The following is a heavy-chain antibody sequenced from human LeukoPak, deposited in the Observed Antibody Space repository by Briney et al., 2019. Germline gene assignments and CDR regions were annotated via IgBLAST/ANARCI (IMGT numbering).Heavy chain of an antibody. J-gene: IGHJ4*02. CDR1: GFTFSSYW. D-gene: IGHD3-3*01. CDR2: VQQHGSEK. V-gene: IGHV3-7*01. Sequence: PVGSLRLSCAASGFTFSSYWMSWVRQAPGKGLEWVANVQQHGSEKYYVDSVKGRFTISRDNAKNSLYLQMNSLRAEDTAVYYCARQNYDFWSGYIVYWGQGTLVTVSS. CDR3: ARQNYDFWSGYIVY.